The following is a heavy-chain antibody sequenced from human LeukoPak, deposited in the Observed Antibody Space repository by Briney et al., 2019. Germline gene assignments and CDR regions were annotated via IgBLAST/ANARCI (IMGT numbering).Heavy chain of an antibody. V-gene: IGHV4-61*02. D-gene: IGHD6-19*01. CDR3: ARGGRFGAVAGTMDY. CDR1: GGSISSGSYY. J-gene: IGHJ4*02. Sequence: SQTLPLTCTVSGGSISSGSYYWSWIRQPAGKGLEWIGRIYTSGSTNYNPSLKSRVTISVDTSKNQFSLKLSSVTAADTAVYYCARGGRFGAVAGTMDYWGQGTLVTVSS. CDR2: IYTSGST.